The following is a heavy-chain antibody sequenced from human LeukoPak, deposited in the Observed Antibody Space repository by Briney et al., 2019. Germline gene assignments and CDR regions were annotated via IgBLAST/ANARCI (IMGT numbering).Heavy chain of an antibody. V-gene: IGHV3-21*01. D-gene: IGHD3-16*01. CDR3: AKDRGGDYEFSYYYGMDV. CDR2: ISSGTTYI. J-gene: IGHJ6*02. CDR1: GFTFSSYS. Sequence: GGSLRLSCAASGFTFSSYSMNWVRQAPGKGLEWVSSISSGTTYIYYADSVKGRFTISRDKSKNTLFLEMNSLRAEDTAVYYCAKDRGGDYEFSYYYGMDVWGQGTTVTVSS.